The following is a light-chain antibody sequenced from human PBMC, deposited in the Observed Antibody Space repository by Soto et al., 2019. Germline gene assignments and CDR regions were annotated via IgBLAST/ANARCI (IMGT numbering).Light chain of an antibody. J-gene: IGKJ1*01. CDR2: AAS. CDR3: QQSYSTLWT. V-gene: IGKV1-39*01. CDR1: QSISSF. Sequence: DIQMTQSTSSLSASVGDIVTSACLASQSISSFLNWYQQKPGKAPKVLIYAASRLESGVPSRFSGSGSGTDFTLTISSLQPEDFATYYCQQSYSTLWTFGQGTKVDI.